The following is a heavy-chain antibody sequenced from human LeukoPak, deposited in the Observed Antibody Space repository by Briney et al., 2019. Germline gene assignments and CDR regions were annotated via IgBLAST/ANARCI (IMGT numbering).Heavy chain of an antibody. CDR2: IIPILGIA. Sequence: ASVKVSCKASGGTFSSYAISRVRQAPGQGLEWMGRIIPILGIANYAQKFQGRVTITADKSTSTAYMELSSLRSEDTAVYYCARDRWSSSSFGYWGQGTLVTVSS. D-gene: IGHD6-6*01. CDR3: ARDRWSSSSFGY. CDR1: GGTFSSYA. J-gene: IGHJ4*02. V-gene: IGHV1-69*04.